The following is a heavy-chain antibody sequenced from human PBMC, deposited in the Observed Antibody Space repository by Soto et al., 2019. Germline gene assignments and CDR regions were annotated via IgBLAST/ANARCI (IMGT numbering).Heavy chain of an antibody. J-gene: IGHJ5*02. CDR3: ASAFMVPGVMGRFDP. CDR1: GGSISSSSYY. CDR2: IYYSGST. D-gene: IGHD3-10*01. V-gene: IGHV4-39*01. Sequence: SETLSRTCTVSGGSISSSSYYWGWIRQPPGKGLEWIGSIYYSGSTYYNPSLKSRVTISLDTSKNQFSLKPSSVTAADTAVYYCASAFMVPGVMGRFDPWGPGTLVTVSS.